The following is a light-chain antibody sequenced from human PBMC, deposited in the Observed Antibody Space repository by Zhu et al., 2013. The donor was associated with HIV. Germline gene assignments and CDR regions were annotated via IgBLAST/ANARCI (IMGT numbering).Light chain of an antibody. V-gene: IGKV4-1*01. CDR2: WAS. CDR3: QQYGNSPPYS. J-gene: IGKJ2*03. Sequence: DIVMTQSPDSLAVSLGERATINCKSSQSVLYSSNNKNYLAWYQQKPGQPPKLLIYWASTRESGVPDRFSGRGSGTDFTLTISRLEPEDFAVYYCQQYGNSPPYSFGQGTKLEIK. CDR1: QSVLYSSNNKNY.